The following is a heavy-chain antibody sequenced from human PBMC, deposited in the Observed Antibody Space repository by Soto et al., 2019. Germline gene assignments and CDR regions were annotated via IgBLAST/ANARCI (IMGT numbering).Heavy chain of an antibody. CDR3: TTGSVDVV. V-gene: IGHV3-15*07. D-gene: IGHD2-15*01. CDR2: IKTNTEGGTT. Sequence: EVQLVESGGGFIYPGGSLRLSCAASGLTISNAWMNWVRQAPGKGLEWVGRIKTNTEGGTTDYAAAVKGRFTVSRDDSKNTLYLQRNSLKAAYTAVYYWTTGSVDVVWGQGTTVTVSS. CDR1: GLTISNAW. J-gene: IGHJ6*02.